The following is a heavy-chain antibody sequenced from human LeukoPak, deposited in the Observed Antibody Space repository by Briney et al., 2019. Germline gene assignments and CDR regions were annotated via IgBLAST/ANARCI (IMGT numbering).Heavy chain of an antibody. J-gene: IGHJ3*02. CDR2: FDPGDGET. CDR3: ARVVRRTANIDAFDI. V-gene: IGHV1-24*01. D-gene: IGHD1/OR15-1a*01. Sequence: ASVKVSCKVSGYSLTDLSIHWVRQTPGKGLEWMGSFDPGDGETVYAQNFQGRLTMTEDTSADTAYMELSSLRSEDTAVYYCARVVRRTANIDAFDIWGQGTMVTVSS. CDR1: GYSLTDLS.